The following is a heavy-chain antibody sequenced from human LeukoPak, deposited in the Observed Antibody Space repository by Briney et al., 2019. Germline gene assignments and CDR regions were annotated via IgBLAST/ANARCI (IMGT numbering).Heavy chain of an antibody. Sequence: SETLSLTCAVYGGSFSGYYWSWIRQPPGKGLEWIGEINHSGSTNYNPSLKSRVTISVDTSKNLFSLKLSSVTAADTAVYYCARGRRYYYYYMDVWGKGTTVTVSS. CDR1: GGSFSGYY. CDR2: INHSGST. V-gene: IGHV4-34*01. J-gene: IGHJ6*03. CDR3: ARGRRYYYYYMDV.